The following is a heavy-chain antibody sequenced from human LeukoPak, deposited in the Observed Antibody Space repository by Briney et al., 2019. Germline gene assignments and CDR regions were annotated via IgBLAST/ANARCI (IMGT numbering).Heavy chain of an antibody. J-gene: IGHJ4*02. CDR2: IYYSGST. V-gene: IGHV4-59*08. D-gene: IGHD3-22*01. CDR1: GGSISNYY. CDR3: ARVGYYYDSSGYDYFDY. Sequence: PSETLSLTCTVSGGSISNYYWIWIRQPPGKGLEWIGYIYYSGSTNYNPSLKSRVTISVDTSKNQFSLKLSSVTAADTAVYYCARVGYYYDSSGYDYFDYWGQGTLVTVSS.